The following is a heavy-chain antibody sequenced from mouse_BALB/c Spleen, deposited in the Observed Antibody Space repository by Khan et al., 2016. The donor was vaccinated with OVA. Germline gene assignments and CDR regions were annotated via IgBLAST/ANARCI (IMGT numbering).Heavy chain of an antibody. CDR2: IWSGGST. Sequence: QVQLKQSGPGLVQPSQSLSITCTVSGFSLTSYAVHWVRQSPGKGLEWLGVIWSGGSTDYNAAFISRLSISKDNSKSQDFLTMNSLQANDTAIYXCARGNGYYVWYFDVWGAGTTVTVSS. V-gene: IGHV2-2*02. J-gene: IGHJ1*01. D-gene: IGHD2-3*01. CDR1: GFSLTSYA. CDR3: ARGNGYYVWYFDV.